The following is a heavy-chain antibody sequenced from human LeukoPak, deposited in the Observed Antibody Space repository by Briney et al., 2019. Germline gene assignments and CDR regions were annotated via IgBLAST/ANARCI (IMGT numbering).Heavy chain of an antibody. V-gene: IGHV4-34*01. J-gene: IGHJ4*02. CDR2: INHSGST. CDR1: GGSFSGYY. Sequence: PSETLSLTCAVYGGSFSGYYWSWIRQPPGKGLEWIGEINHSGSTNYNPSLQSRLTISVDTSKNQFSLKLSSVTAADTALYYCARVLSWGTSPDYWGQGTLVTVSS. D-gene: IGHD3-9*01. CDR3: ARVLSWGTSPDY.